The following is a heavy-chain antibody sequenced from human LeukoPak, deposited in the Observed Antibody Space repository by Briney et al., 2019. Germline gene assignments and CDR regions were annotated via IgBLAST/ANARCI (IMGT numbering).Heavy chain of an antibody. J-gene: IGHJ4*02. D-gene: IGHD6-13*01. CDR1: GFTFDDYA. Sequence: PGGSLRLSCAASGFTFDDYAMHWVRQAPGKGLEWVSLISWDGGSTYYADSVKGRFTISRDNSKNSLYLQMNSLRAEDTALYYCAKDGGSSWYQDYWGQGTLVTVSS. V-gene: IGHV3-43D*03. CDR2: ISWDGGST. CDR3: AKDGGSSWYQDY.